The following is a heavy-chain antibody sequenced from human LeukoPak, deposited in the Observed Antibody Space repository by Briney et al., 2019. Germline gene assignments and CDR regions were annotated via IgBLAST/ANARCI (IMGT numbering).Heavy chain of an antibody. CDR2: IHTSGST. J-gene: IGHJ6*03. CDR1: GGSISSGSYY. CDR3: ARTTEEYYGSGKFRKYYSYYYYMDV. V-gene: IGHV4-61*02. Sequence: SETLSLTCTVSGGSISSGSYYWSWIRQPAGKGLEWIGRIHTSGSTNYNPSLKSRVTTSVDTSKNQFSLKLNSVTAADTAVYYCARTTEEYYGSGKFRKYYSYYYYMDVWGKGTTVTVSS. D-gene: IGHD3-10*01.